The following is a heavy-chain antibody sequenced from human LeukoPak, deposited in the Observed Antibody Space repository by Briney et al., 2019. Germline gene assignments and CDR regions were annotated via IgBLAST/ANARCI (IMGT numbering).Heavy chain of an antibody. CDR3: ARGTSIAARPGDFDY. D-gene: IGHD6-6*01. CDR2: INHSGST. CDR1: GGSFSGYY. Sequence: SETLSLTCAVYGGSFSGYYWSWIRQPPGKGLEWIGEINHSGSTNYNPSLKSRVTISVDTSENQFSLKLSSVTAADTAVYYCARGTSIAARPGDFDYWGQGTLVTVSS. J-gene: IGHJ4*02. V-gene: IGHV4-34*01.